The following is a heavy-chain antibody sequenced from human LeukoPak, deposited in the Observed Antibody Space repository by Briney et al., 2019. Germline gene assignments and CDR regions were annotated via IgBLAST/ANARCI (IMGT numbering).Heavy chain of an antibody. D-gene: IGHD6-6*01. CDR1: RFTFSNYW. J-gene: IGHJ6*03. V-gene: IGHV3-7*04. CDR3: ARGVAALMDV. Sequence: GGSLRLSCAASRFTFSNYWMNWVRQAPGKGLEWVANVKQDASEKYYVDSVRGRFTISRDNAKNSLYLQMDSLRGEDTAVYFCARGVAALMDVWGKGTTVTVSS. CDR2: VKQDASEK.